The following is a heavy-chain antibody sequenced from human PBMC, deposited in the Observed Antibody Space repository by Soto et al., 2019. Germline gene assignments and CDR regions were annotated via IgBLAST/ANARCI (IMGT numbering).Heavy chain of an antibody. Sequence: SETLSLTCTVSGGSVSSSSCYWGWIRQPPGKGLEWIGSIYYSGSTYYNQSLKSRVTISVDTSKNQFSLKLSSVTAADTAVYYCARALPMVRGVISYYFDFWGQGTLVTVSS. CDR1: GGSVSSSSCY. J-gene: IGHJ4*02. V-gene: IGHV4-39*01. CDR2: IYYSGST. CDR3: ARALPMVRGVISYYFDF. D-gene: IGHD3-10*01.